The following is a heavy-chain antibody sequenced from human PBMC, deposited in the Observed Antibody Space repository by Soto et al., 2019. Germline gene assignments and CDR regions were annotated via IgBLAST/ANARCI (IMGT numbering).Heavy chain of an antibody. CDR2: ISYDGSNK. D-gene: IGHD2-2*01. J-gene: IGHJ4*02. Sequence: GGSLRLSCAASGFTFSSYAMHWVRQAPGKGLEWVAVISYDGSNKYYADSVKGRFTISRDNSKNTLYLQMNSLRAEDTAAYYCARALGWYCSSTSCYPFDYWGQGTLVTVSS. V-gene: IGHV3-30-3*01. CDR1: GFTFSSYA. CDR3: ARALGWYCSSTSCYPFDY.